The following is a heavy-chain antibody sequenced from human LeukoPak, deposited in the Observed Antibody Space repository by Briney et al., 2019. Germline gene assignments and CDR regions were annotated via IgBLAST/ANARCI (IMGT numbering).Heavy chain of an antibody. Sequence: ASVKVSRKASGYTFTSYYMHWVRQAPGQGLEWMGIINPSGGSTSYAQKFQGRVTMTRDMSTSTVYMELSSLRSEDTAVYYCARDLPDDYGDYVLDYWGQGTLVTVSS. CDR2: INPSGGST. V-gene: IGHV1-46*01. D-gene: IGHD4-17*01. CDR3: ARDLPDDYGDYVLDY. J-gene: IGHJ4*02. CDR1: GYTFTSYY.